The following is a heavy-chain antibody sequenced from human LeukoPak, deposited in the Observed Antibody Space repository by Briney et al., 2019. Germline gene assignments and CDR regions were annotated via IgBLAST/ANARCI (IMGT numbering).Heavy chain of an antibody. Sequence: PGGSLRLSCAASGFTFSSYSMNWVRQAPGKGLEWVSSISSSSSYIYYADSVKGRFTISRDNAKNSLYLQMNSLRAEDTAVYYCACYVWGSYKGCDYWGQGTLVTVSS. CDR3: ACYVWGSYKGCDY. CDR1: GFTFSSYS. CDR2: ISSSSSYI. D-gene: IGHD3-16*01. V-gene: IGHV3-21*01. J-gene: IGHJ4*02.